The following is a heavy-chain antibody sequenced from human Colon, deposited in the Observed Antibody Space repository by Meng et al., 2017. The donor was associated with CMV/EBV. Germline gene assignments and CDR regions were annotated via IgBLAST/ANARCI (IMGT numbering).Heavy chain of an antibody. J-gene: IGHJ5*01. V-gene: IGHV3-66*01. Sequence: RVVGRGGGLVQPGGSLRLSCAASGFTISDTYTSWVRQAPGKGLEWVSVIRSGGDTYYADSVKGRFIISRDNAENTLYLQMDSLRVDDTAVYYCAAQRRAGFDSWGQGTLVTVSS. CDR3: AAQRRAGFDS. CDR2: IRSGGDT. D-gene: IGHD5-24*01. CDR1: GFTISDTY.